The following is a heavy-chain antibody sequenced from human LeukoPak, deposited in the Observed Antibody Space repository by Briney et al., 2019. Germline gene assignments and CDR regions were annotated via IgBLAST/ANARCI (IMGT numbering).Heavy chain of an antibody. Sequence: GGSLRLSCAASGFTFSSYGMHWVRQAPGKGLGWVAVISYDGSNKYYADAVKGRFTISRDNSKNTLYLQMNSLRAEDTAVYYCAKDAVGSGYYLDYWGQGTLVTVSS. J-gene: IGHJ4*02. CDR2: ISYDGSNK. CDR1: GFTFSSYG. D-gene: IGHD3-22*01. CDR3: AKDAVGSGYYLDY. V-gene: IGHV3-30*18.